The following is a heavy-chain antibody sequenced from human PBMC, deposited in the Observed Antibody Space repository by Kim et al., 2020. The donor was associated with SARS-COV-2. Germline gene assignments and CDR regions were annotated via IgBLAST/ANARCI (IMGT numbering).Heavy chain of an antibody. J-gene: IGHJ6*02. V-gene: IGHV4-30-2*01. D-gene: IGHD3-10*01. CDR2: IYYSVST. CDR1: GGSISSGGYS. CDR3: ARGYGSGSAYGMDV. Sequence: SETLSLTCAVSGGSISSGGYSWSWIRQPPGKGLEWIGYIYYSVSTDYNPSLKSRVTIAVDRSKNQFSLNLSSVTAADTAGYDCARGYGSGSAYGMDVWG.